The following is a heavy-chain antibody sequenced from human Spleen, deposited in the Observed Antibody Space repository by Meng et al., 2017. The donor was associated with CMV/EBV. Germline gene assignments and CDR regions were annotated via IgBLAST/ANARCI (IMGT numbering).Heavy chain of an antibody. Sequence: VSGESVSSGGFHCSSSRQHPAKGLWWIVHTGDSETTYYNPSLKSRVPISVDTFKNQFSLKVNSVTAADTAVYYCAGYYVGRGGQGPWGQGTLVTVSS. V-gene: IGHV4-31*02. CDR1: GESVSSGGFH. D-gene: IGHD3-10*02. J-gene: IGHJ5*02. CDR3: AGYYVGRGGQGP. CDR2: TGDSETT.